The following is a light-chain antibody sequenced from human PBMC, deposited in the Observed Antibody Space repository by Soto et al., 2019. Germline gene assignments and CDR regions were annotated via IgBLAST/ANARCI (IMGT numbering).Light chain of an antibody. Sequence: QAALTQPASVSGSPGQSITISCTGTSSDVGTYDSVSWYQQHPGEAPKLMIYEVSNRPSGVSDRFSGSKSGNTASLTISGLQAEDEADYYCSSYTSSITLVFGGGTKVTVL. J-gene: IGLJ3*02. CDR3: SSYTSSITLV. V-gene: IGLV2-14*01. CDR1: SSDVGTYDS. CDR2: EVS.